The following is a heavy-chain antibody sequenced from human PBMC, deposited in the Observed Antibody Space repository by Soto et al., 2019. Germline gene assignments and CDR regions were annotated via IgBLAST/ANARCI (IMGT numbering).Heavy chain of an antibody. CDR2: IGSSDAYT. CDR1: GFTFSTYA. D-gene: IGHD3-16*02. J-gene: IGHJ6*02. CDR3: TGALDLPPYYFYYGMDL. V-gene: IGHV3-23*01. Sequence: TGGSLRLSCAASGFTFSTYAMSWVRRAPGKGLEWVSTIGSSDAYTYYVASVRGRFTISRDNFQSTLYLQMNSLRAEDTAVYYCTGALDLPPYYFYYGMDLWGQGTTVTVSS.